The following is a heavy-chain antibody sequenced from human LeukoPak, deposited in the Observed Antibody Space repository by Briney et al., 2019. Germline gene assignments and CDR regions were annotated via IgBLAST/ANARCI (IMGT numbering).Heavy chain of an antibody. J-gene: IGHJ4*02. Sequence: PGGSLRLSCAASGFTVSSNYMSWVRQAPGKGLEWVSVIYSGGSTYYADSVKGRFTISRDNSMNTLYLQMNSLRAEDTAVYYCARGYSYGLGSFWGQGTLVTVSS. V-gene: IGHV3-53*01. CDR2: IYSGGST. CDR1: GFTVSSNY. D-gene: IGHD5-18*01. CDR3: ARGYSYGLGSF.